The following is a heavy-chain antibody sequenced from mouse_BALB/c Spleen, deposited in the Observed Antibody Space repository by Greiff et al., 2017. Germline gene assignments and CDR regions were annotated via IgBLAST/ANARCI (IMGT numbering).Heavy chain of an antibody. V-gene: IGHV1-69*02. CDR3: ARERDFHYAMDY. CDR1: GYTFTSYW. J-gene: IGHJ4*01. Sequence: QVQLQQPGAELVKPGAPVKLSCKASGYTFTSYWMNWVKQRPGRGLEWIGRIDPSDSETHYNQKFKDKATLTVDKSSSTAYIQLSSLTSEDSAVYYCARERDFHYAMDYWGQGTSVTVSS. CDR2: IDPSDSET.